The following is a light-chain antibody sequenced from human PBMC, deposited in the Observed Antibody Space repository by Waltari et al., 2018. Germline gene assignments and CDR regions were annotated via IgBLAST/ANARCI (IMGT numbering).Light chain of an antibody. J-gene: IGLJ1*01. CDR1: SSDVGGYNY. CDR3: SSYAGSNSHV. V-gene: IGLV2-8*01. Sequence: QSALTQPPSASGSPGQSVTMSCTGTSSDVGGYNYVSWYQQHPGTVPKRVIYEVSERPAGVPHRFSGSNSGTTASLTVSGRQAEDEADYYCSSYAGSNSHVFGTGTRVTVL. CDR2: EVS.